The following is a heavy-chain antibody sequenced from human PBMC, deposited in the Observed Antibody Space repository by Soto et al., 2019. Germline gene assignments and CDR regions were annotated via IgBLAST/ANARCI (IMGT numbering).Heavy chain of an antibody. CDR3: AREYYYGSGSHDAFDI. V-gene: IGHV1-69*01. Sequence: QVQLVQSGAEVKKPGSSVKVSCKASGGTFSSYAISWVRQAPGQGLEWMGGIIPIFGTANYAQKFQGRVTITADESTSTAYMELSSLSSEDTAVYYCAREYYYGSGSHDAFDIWGQETMVTVSS. CDR1: GGTFSSYA. D-gene: IGHD3-10*01. CDR2: IIPIFGTA. J-gene: IGHJ3*02.